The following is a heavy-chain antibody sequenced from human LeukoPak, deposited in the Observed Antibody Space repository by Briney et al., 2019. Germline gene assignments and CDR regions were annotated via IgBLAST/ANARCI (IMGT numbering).Heavy chain of an antibody. D-gene: IGHD4-17*01. CDR3: VKGDYGDYVDFDY. CDR1: GFTFSSYA. V-gene: IGHV3-23*01. Sequence: GGSLRLSCAASGFTFSSYAMSWVRQTPGKGLEWVSAISGSGGSTYYADSVKGRFTISKDNSKNTLYLQMNSLRAEDTAVYYCVKGDYGDYVDFDYWGQGTLVTVSS. CDR2: ISGSGGST. J-gene: IGHJ4*02.